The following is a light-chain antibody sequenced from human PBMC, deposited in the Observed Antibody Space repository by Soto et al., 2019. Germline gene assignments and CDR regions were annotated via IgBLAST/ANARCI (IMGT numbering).Light chain of an antibody. CDR3: QHYGSVWT. Sequence: DIQMTQSPSTLSASVGDRVTITCRASQSISNRLAWYQQKPGKAPKVLIYDASSLESGVPSRFSGSGSATEFILAISSLQPDDFATSPCQHYGSVWTFGQGTKVEIK. J-gene: IGKJ1*01. CDR2: DAS. CDR1: QSISNR. V-gene: IGKV1-5*01.